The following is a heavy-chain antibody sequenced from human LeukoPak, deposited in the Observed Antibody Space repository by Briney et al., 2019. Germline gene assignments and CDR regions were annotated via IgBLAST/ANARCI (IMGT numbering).Heavy chain of an antibody. J-gene: IGHJ5*01. CDR2: IQYDGSTK. D-gene: IGHD3-10*01. V-gene: IGHV3-30*02. CDR3: AKSSMIRGVIGGNWFDS. CDR1: GFTFSSYA. Sequence: PGGSLRLSCAASGFTFSSYAMHWVRQAPGKGLEWVTFIQYDGSTKYYADSLRGRFTISRDNSKNTLYLQMNSLRAEDTAVYYCAKSSMIRGVIGGNWFDSWGQGTLVTVSS.